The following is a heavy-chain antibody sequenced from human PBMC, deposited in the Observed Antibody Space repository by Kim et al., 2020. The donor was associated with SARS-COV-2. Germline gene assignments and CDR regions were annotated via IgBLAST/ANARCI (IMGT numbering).Heavy chain of an antibody. CDR2: ISSSSSYI. Sequence: GGSLRLSCAASGFTFSSYSMNWVRQAPGKGLEWVSSISSSSSYIYYADSVKGRFTISRDNAKNSLYLQMNSLRAEDTAVYYCARGSCSGGSCYGLYYYYGMDVWGQGTTVTVSS. CDR1: GFTFSSYS. D-gene: IGHD2-15*01. V-gene: IGHV3-21*01. J-gene: IGHJ6*02. CDR3: ARGSCSGGSCYGLYYYYGMDV.